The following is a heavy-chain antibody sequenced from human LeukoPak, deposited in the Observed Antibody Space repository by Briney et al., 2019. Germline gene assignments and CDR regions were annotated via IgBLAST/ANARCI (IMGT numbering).Heavy chain of an antibody. J-gene: IGHJ3*02. CDR1: GYTFSGYY. D-gene: IGHD4-17*01. Sequence: ASVKVSCKASGYTFSGYYMHWVRQAPGQGREWMGIINPSGGSTNYAQKFQGRVTMTRDTSTRTVYMELSSLTSEDTGVYYCARDGPDYGDYAAFDIWGQGTMVTVSS. V-gene: IGHV1-46*01. CDR3: ARDGPDYGDYAAFDI. CDR2: INPSGGST.